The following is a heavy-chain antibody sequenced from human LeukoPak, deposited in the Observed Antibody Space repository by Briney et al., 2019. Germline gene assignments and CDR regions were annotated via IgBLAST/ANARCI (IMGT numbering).Heavy chain of an antibody. CDR2: FYYGVTT. CDR1: GESVSADDYF. D-gene: IGHD2-15*01. J-gene: IGHJ4*02. Sequence: PSETLSLTCTVSGESVSADDYFWGWIRQSPGKGLEWIGNFYYGVTTYNNPSLKSRVTISVDASKNQFSLKLSSVTAADTAVYYCARGMVVGAIHFDYWGQGALVTVSS. CDR3: ARGMVVGAIHFDY. V-gene: IGHV4-39*07.